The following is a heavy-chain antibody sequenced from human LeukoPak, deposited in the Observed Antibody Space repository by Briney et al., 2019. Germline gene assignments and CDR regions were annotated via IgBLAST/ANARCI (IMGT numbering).Heavy chain of an antibody. D-gene: IGHD3-10*01. CDR2: IIPIFGTA. Sequence: GASVKVSCKASGGTFSSYAISWVRQAPGQGREWVGGIIPIFGTANYAQKFQGRVTITADESTSTAYMELSSLRSEDTAVYYCARDRMVRGVILYGMDVWGKGTTVTVSS. CDR1: GGTFSSYA. CDR3: ARDRMVRGVILYGMDV. J-gene: IGHJ6*04. V-gene: IGHV1-69*01.